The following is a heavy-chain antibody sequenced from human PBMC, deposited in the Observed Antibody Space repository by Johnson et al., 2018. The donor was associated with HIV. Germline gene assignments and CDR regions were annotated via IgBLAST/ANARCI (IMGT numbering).Heavy chain of an antibody. V-gene: IGHV3-7*01. J-gene: IGHJ3*02. CDR2: IKQDGSEK. D-gene: IGHD3-10*01. Sequence: VQLVESGGGLVQPGGSLRLSCAASGFTFSSYWMSWVRQAPGKGLEWVANIKQDGSEKYYVDSVKGRFTISRDNAKNSLYLQMNSLRAEDTAVYYCASSWFGELSYAFDIWGQGKVVTVSS. CDR1: GFTFSSYW. CDR3: ASSWFGELSYAFDI.